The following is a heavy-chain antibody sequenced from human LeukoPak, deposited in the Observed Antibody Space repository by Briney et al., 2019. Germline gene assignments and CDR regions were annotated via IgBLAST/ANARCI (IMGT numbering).Heavy chain of an antibody. V-gene: IGHV3-48*01. CDR3: ARVTVTTWFDP. D-gene: IGHD4-17*01. J-gene: IGHJ5*02. CDR2: ISSSSSTI. CDR1: GFTFSSHS. Sequence: GGSLRLSCAASGFTFSSHSMNWVRQAPGKGLEWVSYISSSSSTIYYADSVKGRFTISRDNAKNSLYLQMNSLRAEDTAVYYCARVTVTTWFDPWGQGTLVTVSS.